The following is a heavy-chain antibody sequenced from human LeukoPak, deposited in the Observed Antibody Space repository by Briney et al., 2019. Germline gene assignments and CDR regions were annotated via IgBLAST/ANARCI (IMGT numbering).Heavy chain of an antibody. J-gene: IGHJ4*02. CDR1: GYSISGGYY. CDR3: ARARTAVTDLWY. CDR2: IYHSGST. Sequence: SATLSLTCTVSGYSISGGYYWGWIRQPPGKGLEWIGSIYHSGSTYYNPSLKSRVTISVDTSTNQFSLKLTSVTAADTAVYYCARARTAVTDLWYWGQGTLVTVSS. D-gene: IGHD4-17*01. V-gene: IGHV4-38-2*02.